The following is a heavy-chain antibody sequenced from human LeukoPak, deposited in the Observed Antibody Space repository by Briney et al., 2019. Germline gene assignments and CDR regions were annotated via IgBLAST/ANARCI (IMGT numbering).Heavy chain of an antibody. Sequence: SETLSLTCTVSGGGSMSSYYWSWIRQPAGKGLEYIGRIYTSGSTNYNPSLRSRVTMSVDTSKNQFSLKVTSVTAADTAVYYCAGGSRIIRGVTWDSWGQGTLVTVSS. CDR1: GGGSMSSYY. J-gene: IGHJ4*02. V-gene: IGHV4-4*07. CDR3: AGGSRIIRGVTWDS. CDR2: IYTSGST. D-gene: IGHD3-10*01.